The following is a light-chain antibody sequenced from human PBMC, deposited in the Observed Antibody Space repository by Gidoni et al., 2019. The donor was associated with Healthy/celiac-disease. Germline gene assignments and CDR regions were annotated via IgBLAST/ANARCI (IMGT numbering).Light chain of an antibody. Sequence: DIQMTQSPSSLSASVGDRVTITCRASQGISNHLAWYQQKPGKVPKLLIYAASTLQSGVPSRFSGSGSGTDFTLTISSLQPEDVATYYCQKYNSALGGFTFGPGTKVDIK. CDR3: QKYNSALGGFT. CDR2: AAS. J-gene: IGKJ3*01. V-gene: IGKV1-27*01. CDR1: QGISNH.